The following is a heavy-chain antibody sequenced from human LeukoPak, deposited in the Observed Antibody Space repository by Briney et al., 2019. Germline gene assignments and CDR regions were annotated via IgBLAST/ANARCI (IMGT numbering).Heavy chain of an antibody. V-gene: IGHV3-21*04. J-gene: IGHJ4*02. CDR2: ISSSSSYI. CDR3: ARRLGGYLKVYYFDY. Sequence: GGSLRLSCAASGFTFSSYSMNWVRQAPGKGLEWVSFISSSSSYIYYADSVKGRYTISRDNAKNSLYLQMNSLRAEDTAVYYCARRLGGYLKVYYFDYWGQGTLVTVSS. D-gene: IGHD3-22*01. CDR1: GFTFSSYS.